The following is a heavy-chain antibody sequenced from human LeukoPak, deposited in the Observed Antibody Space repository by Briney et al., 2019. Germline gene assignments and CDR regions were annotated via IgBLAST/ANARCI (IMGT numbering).Heavy chain of an antibody. Sequence: GGSLRLSCAACGFTFRSYAMSWVRQAPGKGLEWVSAVSGSGGSTYYADSVKGRFTISRDNSKNTLYLQMNSLRAEDTAVYYCAKRPGMVAATVWVDPWGQGTLVTVSS. D-gene: IGHD2-15*01. CDR3: AKRPGMVAATVWVDP. CDR1: GFTFRSYA. V-gene: IGHV3-23*01. J-gene: IGHJ5*02. CDR2: VSGSGGST.